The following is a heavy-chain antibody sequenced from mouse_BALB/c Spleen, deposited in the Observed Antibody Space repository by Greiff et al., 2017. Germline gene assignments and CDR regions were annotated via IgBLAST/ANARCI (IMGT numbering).Heavy chain of an antibody. V-gene: IGHV5-9-3*01. CDR3: ARHEGDYDYDNYAMDY. CDR2: ISSGGSYT. CDR1: GFTFSSYA. Sequence: DVMLVESGGGLVKPGGSLKLSCAASGFTFSSYAMSWVRQTPEKRLEWVATISSGGSYTYYPDSVKGRFTISRDNAKNTLYLQMSSLRSEDTAMYYCARHEGDYDYDNYAMDYWGQGTSVTVSS. J-gene: IGHJ4*01. D-gene: IGHD2-4*01.